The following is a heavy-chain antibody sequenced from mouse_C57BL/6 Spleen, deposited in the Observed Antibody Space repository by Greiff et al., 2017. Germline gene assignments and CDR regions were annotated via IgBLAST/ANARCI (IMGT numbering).Heavy chain of an antibody. J-gene: IGHJ1*03. CDR1: GFTFSSYA. CDR2: ISDGGSYT. CDR3: ARDGAGSHYWYFDV. Sequence: EVQGVESGGGLVKPGGSLKLSCAASGFTFSSYAMSWVRQTPEKRLEWVATISDGGSYTYYPDNVKGRFTISRDNAKNNLYLQMSHLKSEDTAMYYCARDGAGSHYWYFDVWGTGTTVTVSS. D-gene: IGHD4-1*01. V-gene: IGHV5-4*01.